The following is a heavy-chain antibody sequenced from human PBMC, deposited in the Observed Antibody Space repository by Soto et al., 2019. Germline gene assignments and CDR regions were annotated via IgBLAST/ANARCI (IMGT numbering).Heavy chain of an antibody. CDR1: GGTFSSYA. CDR2: IIPIFGTA. V-gene: IGHV1-69*13. Sequence: SVKVSCKASGGTFSSYAISWVRQAPGQGLEWMGGIIPIFGTANYAQKFQGRVTITADDSTSTAYMELSSLRSEDTAMYYCAGVRGVRHYYGMDVWGQGTTVTVSS. J-gene: IGHJ6*02. CDR3: AGVRGVRHYYGMDV. D-gene: IGHD3-10*02.